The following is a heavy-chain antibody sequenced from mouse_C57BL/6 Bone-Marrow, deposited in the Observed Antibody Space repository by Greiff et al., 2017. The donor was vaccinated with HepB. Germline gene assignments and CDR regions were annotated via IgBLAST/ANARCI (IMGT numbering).Heavy chain of an antibody. CDR3: ASEEKNYYSYGSSPWFDY. V-gene: IGHV1-72*01. CDR2: INPNSGGT. CDR1: GYTFTSYW. D-gene: IGHD1-1*01. Sequence: QVQLQQPGAELVKPGASVKLSCKASGYTFTSYWMHWVKQRPGRGLEWIGRINPNSGGTKYNEKFKSKATLTVDKPSSTAYMQLSSLTSEDSAVYYDASEEKNYYSYGSSPWFDYWGQGTLVTVSA. J-gene: IGHJ3*01.